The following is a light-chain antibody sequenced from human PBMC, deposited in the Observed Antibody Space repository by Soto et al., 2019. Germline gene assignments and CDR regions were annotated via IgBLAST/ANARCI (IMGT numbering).Light chain of an antibody. Sequence: IVLIQSPATLSFSPLERPHLSCRASQSVGSYLARYQHKPGQAPRLLIYGASTRAAGIPDRFSGSGSGTDFTLTITRLEPEDSAVYFCQQYTGPPTTFGQGTRLEI. CDR3: QQYTGPPTT. CDR2: GAS. V-gene: IGKV3-20*01. J-gene: IGKJ5*01. CDR1: QSVGSY.